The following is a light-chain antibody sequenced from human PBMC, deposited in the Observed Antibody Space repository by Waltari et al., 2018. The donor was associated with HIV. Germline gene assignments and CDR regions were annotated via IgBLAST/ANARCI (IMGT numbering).Light chain of an antibody. CDR3: QVWDGNSDHQV. CDR2: DDA. V-gene: IGLV3-21*02. Sequence: SYVLTQPPSVSVAPGQTAMITCGGNNIGSKTVQWYQQKPGQAPILVIYDDADRPSGIPERVSGANSGNTATLTISRVEAGDEADYFCQVWDGNSDHQVFGGGTKLTVL. J-gene: IGLJ3*02. CDR1: NIGSKT.